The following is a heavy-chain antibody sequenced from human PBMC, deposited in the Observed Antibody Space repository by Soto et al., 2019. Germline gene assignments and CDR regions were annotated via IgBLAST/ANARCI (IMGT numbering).Heavy chain of an antibody. CDR3: AREGGPCLSSGGSAVCSYYYYMDV. Sequence: GGSLRLSCAASGFTFSSYWMSWVRQAPGKGLEWVANIKQDGSEKYYVDSVKGRFTISRDNAKNSLYLQMNSLRAEDTAAYYCAREGGPCLSSGGSAVCSYYYYMDVWGKGTTVTVSS. V-gene: IGHV3-7*01. CDR1: GFTFSSYW. D-gene: IGHD2-15*01. J-gene: IGHJ6*03. CDR2: IKQDGSEK.